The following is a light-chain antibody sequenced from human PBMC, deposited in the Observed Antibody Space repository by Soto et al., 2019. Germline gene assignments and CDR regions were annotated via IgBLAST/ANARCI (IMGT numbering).Light chain of an antibody. J-gene: IGKJ1*01. Sequence: IVVSQSPATLSVSPGGISTLSCRASQSISDTLAWYQQKPGQAPKLLIYDMSSRATGIPDRFSGSVSGTDFTLTISSLQSEDFAAYYCQQYNNWPWTFGQGTKVDIK. CDR2: DMS. V-gene: IGKV3D-15*01. CDR1: QSISDT. CDR3: QQYNNWPWT.